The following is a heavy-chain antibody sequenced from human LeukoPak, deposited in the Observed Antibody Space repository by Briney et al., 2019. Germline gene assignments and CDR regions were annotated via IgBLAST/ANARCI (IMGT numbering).Heavy chain of an antibody. Sequence: ASAKVSCKASGYTFTSYGISWVRQAPGQGLEWMGWISGYNGNTIYAQKLQGRVSMTTDTSTSTAYMDLRSLRSEDTAVYYCARDYCNNPTCHTREFDYWGQGTLVTVSS. V-gene: IGHV1-18*01. CDR2: ISGYNGNT. CDR1: GYTFTSYG. J-gene: IGHJ4*02. D-gene: IGHD2-21*02. CDR3: ARDYCNNPTCHTREFDY.